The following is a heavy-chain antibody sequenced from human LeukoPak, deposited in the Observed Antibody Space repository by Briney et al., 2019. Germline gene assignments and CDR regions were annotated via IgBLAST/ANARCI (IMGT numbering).Heavy chain of an antibody. V-gene: IGHV3-23*01. J-gene: IGHJ4*02. Sequence: GGTLRLSCEASGFTFKTYGMNWGRQAPGKGLQWVSSISGGGAETYYADSVKGRFTISRDNSKDTLYLRMNSLTAEDTAVYYCAKGGDYDILTAYYNSWGQGTLVTVSS. CDR3: AKGGDYDILTAYYNS. CDR1: GFTFKTYG. D-gene: IGHD3-9*01. CDR2: ISGGGAET.